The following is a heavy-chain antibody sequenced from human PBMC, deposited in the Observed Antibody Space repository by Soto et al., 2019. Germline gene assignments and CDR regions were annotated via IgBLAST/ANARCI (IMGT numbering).Heavy chain of an antibody. CDR1: GFTFSTYW. D-gene: IGHD3-22*01. Sequence: GRSLRLSCAASGFTFSTYWMHWVRQAPGKGLVWVSCINSDGSRTKYADSGKGRFTISGDNAKNTLYLQMNSLRAEDTAVYYCARTYYYDSSGFHRAFDIWGQGTMVTVSS. V-gene: IGHV3-74*01. J-gene: IGHJ3*02. CDR2: INSDGSRT. CDR3: ARTYYYDSSGFHRAFDI.